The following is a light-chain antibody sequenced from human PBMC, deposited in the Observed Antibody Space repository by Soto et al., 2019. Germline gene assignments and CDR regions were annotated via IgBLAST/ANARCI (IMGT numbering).Light chain of an antibody. V-gene: IGKV1-33*01. J-gene: IGKJ5*01. Sequence: YSLSSSVGGRVTITCQASQDIGNFLTWYQQKPGRAPVLLIYDAANLATGVPPRFSGSGSGRDFTLTISSLQPEDIAAYYCQQYDRLPITFGQLRRLEI. CDR2: DAA. CDR3: QQYDRLPIT. CDR1: QDIGNF.